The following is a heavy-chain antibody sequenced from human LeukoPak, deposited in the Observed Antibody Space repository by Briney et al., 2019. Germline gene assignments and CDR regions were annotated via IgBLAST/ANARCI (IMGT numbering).Heavy chain of an antibody. D-gene: IGHD4-17*01. Sequence: GGSLRLSCAVSGFTFSSYAMHWVRQAPGKGLEYVSAISSNGGSTYYANSVKGRFTISRDNSKNTLYLQMGSLRAEDMAMYYCARVGYGDYYYFDYWGQGTLVTVSS. CDR3: ARVGYGDYYYFDY. V-gene: IGHV3-64*01. J-gene: IGHJ4*02. CDR2: ISSNGGST. CDR1: GFTFSSYA.